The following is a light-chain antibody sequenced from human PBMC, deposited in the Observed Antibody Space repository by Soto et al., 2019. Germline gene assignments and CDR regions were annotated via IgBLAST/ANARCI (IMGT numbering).Light chain of an antibody. CDR2: LNSDGSH. CDR1: SGHSSYA. J-gene: IGLJ3*02. Sequence: QAVVTQSPSASASLGASVKLTCTLISGHSSYAIAWHQQQHEKGPRYLMKLNSDGSHSKGDGIPDRFSGSSSWAERYLTISSLQSEDEADYDWQTWDTGNWVFGGGTQMTVL. CDR3: QTWDTGNWV. V-gene: IGLV4-69*01.